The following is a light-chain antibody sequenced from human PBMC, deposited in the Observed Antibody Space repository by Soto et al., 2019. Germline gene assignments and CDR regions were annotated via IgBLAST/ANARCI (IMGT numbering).Light chain of an antibody. CDR2: DAP. CDR1: QSISNS. Sequence: DSQMTQTPSTRSASVGDRVTMTCRASQSISNSLAWYQQKPGKAPKLLIYDAPSLQSGVPSRFSGSGSGTDFTLTISSLQPEDFATYYCQQSYSRVTFGQGTKVDIK. CDR3: QQSYSRVT. V-gene: IGKV1-39*01. J-gene: IGKJ1*01.